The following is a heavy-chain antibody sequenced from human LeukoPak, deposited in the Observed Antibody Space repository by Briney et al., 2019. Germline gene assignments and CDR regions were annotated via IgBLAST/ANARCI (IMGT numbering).Heavy chain of an antibody. CDR1: GFTVSSNY. CDR2: IYSGGST. V-gene: IGHV3-53*01. J-gene: IGHJ4*02. Sequence: PGGSLRLSCAASGFTVSSNYMSWVRQAPGKGLEWVSVIYSGGSTYYADSVKGRFTVSRDNSKNTLFLQMNSLRAEDTAVYYCAKDGGLWVSAHWGDSWGRGTLDTVSS. D-gene: IGHD7-27*01. CDR3: AKDGGLWVSAHWGDS.